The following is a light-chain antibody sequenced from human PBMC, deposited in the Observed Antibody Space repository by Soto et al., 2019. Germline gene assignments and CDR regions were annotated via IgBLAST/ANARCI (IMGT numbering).Light chain of an antibody. J-gene: IGKJ1*01. CDR1: QSILHSPNNKDA. V-gene: IGKV4-1*01. Sequence: DIVMTQSPDSLAVSLGERATINCKSSQSILHSPNNKDALTWYQQKPGQPPKLLINWASTRESGVPDRFSGDGSGTDFTLPISSLQAEDVAVYYCQQFYTTPTFGQGTRVESK. CDR3: QQFYTTPT. CDR2: WAS.